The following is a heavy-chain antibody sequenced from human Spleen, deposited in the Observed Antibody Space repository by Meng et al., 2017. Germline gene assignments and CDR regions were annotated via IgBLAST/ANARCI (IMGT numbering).Heavy chain of an antibody. V-gene: IGHV3-21*01. D-gene: IGHD2-15*01. CDR1: GFPFSTYS. CDR3: ARDYCSGGSCSSVDY. Sequence: EVQLVESGGGLVKPGGYLRLSCAASGFPFSTYSMNWVRQAPGKGLEWVSSIRTTSYIFYADSVKGRFTISRDNAKNSLYLQMNSLRAEDTAVYYCARDYCSGGSCSSVDYWGQGTLVTVSS. CDR2: IRTTSYI. J-gene: IGHJ4*02.